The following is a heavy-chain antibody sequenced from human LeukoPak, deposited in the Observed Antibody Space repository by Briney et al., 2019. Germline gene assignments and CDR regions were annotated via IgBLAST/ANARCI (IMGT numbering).Heavy chain of an antibody. D-gene: IGHD1-1*01. CDR3: ARGPVGYN. CDR2: IYSGGST. CDR1: GFTVSSNH. J-gene: IGHJ4*02. V-gene: IGHV3-53*01. Sequence: TGGSLRLSCAASGFTVSSNHMSWVRQAPGKGLEWVSVIYSGGSTDYADSVKGRFTISRDNLKNTLYLQMNSLRAEDTAVYYCARGPVGYNWGQGTLVTFSS.